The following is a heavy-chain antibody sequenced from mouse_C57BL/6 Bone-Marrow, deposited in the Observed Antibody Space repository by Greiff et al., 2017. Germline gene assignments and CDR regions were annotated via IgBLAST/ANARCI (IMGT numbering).Heavy chain of an antibody. CDR1: GYTFTDYE. CDR3: TRFYDYDD. V-gene: IGHV1-15*01. J-gene: IGHJ3*01. Sequence: VQLQQSGAELVRPGASVTLSCKASGYTFTDYEMHWVKQTPVHGLEWIGAIDPETGGTAYNQKFKGKAILTADKSSSTAYLELRSLTSDDSAVYYCTRFYDYDDWGQGTLVTVSA. D-gene: IGHD2-4*01. CDR2: IDPETGGT.